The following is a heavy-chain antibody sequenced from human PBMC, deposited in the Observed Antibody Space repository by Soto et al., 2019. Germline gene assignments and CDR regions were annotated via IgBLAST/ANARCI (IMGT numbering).Heavy chain of an antibody. D-gene: IGHD3-22*01. Sequence: PSETLSLTCTVSGGSISSSSYYWGWIRQSPGKGLEWIGNIYYSGSTNYNPSLKSRVTISVDTSKNQFSLKLSSVTAADTAVYYCARAPSNYYDSSGYDQFDYWGQGTLVTVSS. CDR1: GGSISSSSYY. CDR2: IYYSGST. CDR3: ARAPSNYYDSSGYDQFDY. V-gene: IGHV4-39*07. J-gene: IGHJ4*02.